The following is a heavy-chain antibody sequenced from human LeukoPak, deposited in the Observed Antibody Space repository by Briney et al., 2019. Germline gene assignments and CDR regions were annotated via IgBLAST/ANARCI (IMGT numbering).Heavy chain of an antibody. CDR3: ARGAAAASV. D-gene: IGHD6-13*01. J-gene: IGHJ4*02. CDR1: VYTFTSYD. V-gene: IGHV1-8*01. CDR2: MNPNSGNT. Sequence: ASVKLSFKASVYTFTSYDINWVRQATGQGLGWMGWMNPNSGNTGYAQKFQGRVTMTRNTSISTAYMELSSLRSEDTAVYYCARGAAAASVWGQGALVTVSS.